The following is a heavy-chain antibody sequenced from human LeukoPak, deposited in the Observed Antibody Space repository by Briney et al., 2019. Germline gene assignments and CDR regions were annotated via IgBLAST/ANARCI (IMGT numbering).Heavy chain of an antibody. CDR2: ISSSSYI. CDR3: ARGTTVTTSNWFDP. J-gene: IGHJ5*02. V-gene: IGHV3-21*01. Sequence: GGSLRLSCAASGFTFSSYSMNWVRQAPGKGLEWVSSISSSSYIYYADSVKGRFTISRDNAKNSLYLQMNSLRAEDTAVYYCARGTTVTTSNWFDPWGQGTLATVSS. D-gene: IGHD4-17*01. CDR1: GFTFSSYS.